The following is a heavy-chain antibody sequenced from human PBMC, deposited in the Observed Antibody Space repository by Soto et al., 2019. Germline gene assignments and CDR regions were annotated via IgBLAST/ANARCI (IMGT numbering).Heavy chain of an antibody. CDR2: INAGNGNT. D-gene: IGHD6-19*01. J-gene: IGHJ4*02. CDR1: GYTFTSYA. Sequence: QVQLVQSGAEGKKPGASVKVSCKASGYTFTSYAMHWVRQAPGQRLEWMGWINAGNGNTKYSQKFQGRVTITRDTSASTAYMELSSLRSEDTAVYYCARVIGGWYYFDYWGQGTLVTVSS. CDR3: ARVIGGWYYFDY. V-gene: IGHV1-3*01.